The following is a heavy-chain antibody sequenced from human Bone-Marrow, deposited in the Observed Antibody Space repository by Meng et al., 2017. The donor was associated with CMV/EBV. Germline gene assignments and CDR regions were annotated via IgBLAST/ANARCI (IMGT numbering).Heavy chain of an antibody. J-gene: IGHJ6*01. CDR2: IRYDGSNK. Sequence: GESLKISCAASGFTFSSYGMHWVRQAPGKGLEWVAFIRYDGSNKYYADSVKGRFTISRDNSKNTLYLQMNSLRAEDTAVYYCGRAGGGYYYYGMDVWGQGTTVTFSS. CDR3: GRAGGGYYYYGMDV. CDR1: GFTFSSYG. D-gene: IGHD5-24*01. V-gene: IGHV3-30*02.